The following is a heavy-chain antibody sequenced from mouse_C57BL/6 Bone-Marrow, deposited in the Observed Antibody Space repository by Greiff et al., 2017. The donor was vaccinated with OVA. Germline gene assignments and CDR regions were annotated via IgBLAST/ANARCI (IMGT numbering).Heavy chain of an antibody. J-gene: IGHJ4*01. D-gene: IGHD2-5*01. CDR1: GFTFSSYT. CDR3: ARPYSNYAPMDY. V-gene: IGHV5-9*01. CDR2: ISGGGGNT. Sequence: EVKLQESGGGLVKPGGSLKLSCAASGFTFSSYTMSWVRQTPEKRLEWVATISGGGGNTYYPDSVKGRVTISGDNATNTLYLQMSSLRSEDTASYDCARPYSNYAPMDYWGQGTSVTVSS.